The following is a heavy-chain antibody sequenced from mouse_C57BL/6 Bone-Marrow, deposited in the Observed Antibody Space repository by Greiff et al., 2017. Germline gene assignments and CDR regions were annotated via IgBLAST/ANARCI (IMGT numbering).Heavy chain of an antibody. D-gene: IGHD2-3*01. CDR2: IDPSDSYT. Sequence: VQLQQPGAELVMPGASVKLSCKASGYTFTSYWMHWVKQRPGQGLEWIGGIDPSDSYTNYNQKFKGKSTLTVDKSSSTSYMQLSSLTSEDAAVYYCARAGWLLRAWFAYWGQGTLVTVSA. J-gene: IGHJ3*01. V-gene: IGHV1-69*01. CDR3: ARAGWLLRAWFAY. CDR1: GYTFTSYW.